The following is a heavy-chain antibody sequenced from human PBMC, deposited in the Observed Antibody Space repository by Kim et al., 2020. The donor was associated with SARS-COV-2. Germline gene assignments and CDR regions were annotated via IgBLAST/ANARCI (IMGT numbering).Heavy chain of an antibody. J-gene: IGHJ4*01. CDR2: TSHSGTP. D-gene: IGHD3-10*01. V-gene: IGHV4-31*03. CDR1: GASINSGGYF. CDR3: ARVDFGSGSINYYF. Sequence: SETLSLTCTVSGASINSGGYFWSWIRQHPGKGLEWIGFTSHSGTPYHNPSLKSRATVSIDTSKNQLSLKLTSVTAADTDVYYCARVDFGSGSINYYF.